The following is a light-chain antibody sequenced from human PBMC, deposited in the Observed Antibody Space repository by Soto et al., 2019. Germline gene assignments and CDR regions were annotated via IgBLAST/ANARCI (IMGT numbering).Light chain of an antibody. J-gene: IGKJ4*02. CDR1: QSVLYSSTNKNY. V-gene: IGKV4-1*01. Sequence: DIVMTQSPDSLAVSLGERATINCKSSQSVLYSSTNKNYLAWYQQNPGQPPKLLIYWASTRESGVPARFSGSGSGTDFTLTISSLQAEDVAVYYCQQYYSTPFTFGGGTKVEIK. CDR3: QQYYSTPFT. CDR2: WAS.